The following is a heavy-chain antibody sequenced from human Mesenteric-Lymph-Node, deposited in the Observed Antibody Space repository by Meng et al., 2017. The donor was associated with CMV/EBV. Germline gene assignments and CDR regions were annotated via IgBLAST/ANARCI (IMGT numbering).Heavy chain of an antibody. Sequence: LSLTCAASGFSFSSYSMNWVRQAPGKGLVWVSRINSDGSSTSYADSVKGRFTISRDNAKNTLYLQMNSLRAEDTAVYYCAVRGDGMDVWGQGTTVTVSS. CDR1: GFSFSSYS. J-gene: IGHJ6*02. CDR3: AVRGDGMDV. D-gene: IGHD3-10*01. CDR2: INSDGSST. V-gene: IGHV3-74*01.